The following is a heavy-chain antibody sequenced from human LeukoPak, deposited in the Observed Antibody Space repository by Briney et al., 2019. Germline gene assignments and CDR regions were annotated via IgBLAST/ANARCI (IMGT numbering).Heavy chain of an antibody. CDR1: GGSLSSYY. J-gene: IGHJ4*02. CDR2: IYSSGSS. V-gene: IGHV4-59*01. Sequence: PSETLSLTCTVSGGSLSSYYWSWIRQPPGKGLEWIGYIYSSGSSNYHPSLKGRVTISVDTSKNQFSLKLNAVTAADTAVYYCARGPALDYWGQGTLVTVSS. CDR3: ARGPALDY.